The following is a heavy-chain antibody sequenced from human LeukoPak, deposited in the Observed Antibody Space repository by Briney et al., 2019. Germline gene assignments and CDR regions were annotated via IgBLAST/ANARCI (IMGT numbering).Heavy chain of an antibody. CDR2: IYFSGTT. CDR1: GDSISSYY. V-gene: IGHV4-59*01. J-gene: IGHJ1*01. CDR3: ARDYSSIPH. Sequence: SETLSLTCTVSGDSISSYYWSWMRQPPGKGLEWIGYIYFSGTTYYNPSLKSRVTISIDTSKNQFFLKMDSVTAADTAVYYCARDYSSIPHWGQGTLVTVSS. D-gene: IGHD6-13*01.